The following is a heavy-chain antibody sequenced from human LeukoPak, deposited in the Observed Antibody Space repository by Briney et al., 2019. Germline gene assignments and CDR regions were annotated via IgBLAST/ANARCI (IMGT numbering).Heavy chain of an antibody. CDR3: ARALYSSSLPGGY. J-gene: IGHJ4*02. CDR1: GYTFTGYY. D-gene: IGHD6-13*01. V-gene: IGHV1-2*02. CDR2: INPNSGGT. Sequence: ASVKVSCKASGYTFTGYYMHWVRQAPGQGLEWMGWINPNSGGTNYAQKFQGRVTMTRDTSISTAYMELSRLRSDDTAVYYCARALYSSSLPGGYWGRGMLVTVSS.